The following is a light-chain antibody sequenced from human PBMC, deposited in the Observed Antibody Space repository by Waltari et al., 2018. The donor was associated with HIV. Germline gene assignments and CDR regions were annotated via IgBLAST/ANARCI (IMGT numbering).Light chain of an antibody. CDR2: DAS. V-gene: IGKV3-11*01. CDR3: QQRSNWPPWYT. CDR1: QSVTRY. J-gene: IGKJ2*01. Sequence: IVFTQSPATLALSPVERAPLACRASQSVTRYLAWYQQKPGQAHRLLIYDASNRATGIPARFSGSGSGTDFTLTISSLEPEDFAVYYCQQRSNWPPWYTFGQGTKLEIK.